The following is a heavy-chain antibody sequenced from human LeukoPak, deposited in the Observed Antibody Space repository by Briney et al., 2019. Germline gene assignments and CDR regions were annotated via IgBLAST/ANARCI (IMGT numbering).Heavy chain of an antibody. Sequence: SETLSLTCTVSGGSISSYYWSWIRQPPGKGLEWVGYIYYSGSTNYNPSLKSRVTISVDTSKNQFSLKLSSVTAADTAVYYCARHSKSSRDYYPFDYWAREPWSPSPQ. CDR2: IYYSGST. J-gene: IGHJ4*02. D-gene: IGHD3-22*01. CDR3: ARHSKSSRDYYPFDY. CDR1: GGSISSYY. V-gene: IGHV4-59*08.